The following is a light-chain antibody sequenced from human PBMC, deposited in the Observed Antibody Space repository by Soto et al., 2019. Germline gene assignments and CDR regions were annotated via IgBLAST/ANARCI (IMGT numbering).Light chain of an antibody. J-gene: IGKJ5*01. V-gene: IGKV3-11*01. CDR1: ESVTNY. CDR3: QQRSDWPPT. Sequence: EIMLTQSPATLSLSTGERGTLSCRASESVTNYLAWYQQKPGQAPRLLVYDVSNRATGIPARFSGGGSGTDFTLTISNLEPEDFAVYYCQQRSDWPPTFGQGTRLEIK. CDR2: DVS.